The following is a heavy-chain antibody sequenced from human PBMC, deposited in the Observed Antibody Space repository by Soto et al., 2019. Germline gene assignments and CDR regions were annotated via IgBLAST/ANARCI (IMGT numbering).Heavy chain of an antibody. CDR1: GDSISSSSYY. J-gene: IGHJ5*02. D-gene: IGHD3-3*01. Sequence: SETLSLTCTVSGDSISSSSYYWGWIRQTQGKGLEWISHLYYSGTTHYNPSLNRRFTISIDTSNIHFSLHLLSPSASDTAVYYCPPLHRAFFLPTSNWFDPWGQGTPLTVSS. CDR2: LYYSGTT. V-gene: IGHV4-39*02. CDR3: PPLHRAFFLPTSNWFDP.